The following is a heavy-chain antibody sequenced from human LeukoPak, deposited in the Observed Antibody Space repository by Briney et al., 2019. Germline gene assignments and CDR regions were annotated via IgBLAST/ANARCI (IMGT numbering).Heavy chain of an antibody. Sequence: GGSLRLSCAVSGFTFRSYGMHWVRQAPGKGLGWVAVISHGGSNQYYADSVKGRFTISRDDSKNTLYLQMNSLRAEDTAVYYCAKVRTTLVVVSYFDYWGQGTLVTVSS. J-gene: IGHJ4*02. CDR2: ISHGGSNQ. CDR3: AKVRTTLVVVSYFDY. CDR1: GFTFRSYG. V-gene: IGHV3-30*18. D-gene: IGHD3-22*01.